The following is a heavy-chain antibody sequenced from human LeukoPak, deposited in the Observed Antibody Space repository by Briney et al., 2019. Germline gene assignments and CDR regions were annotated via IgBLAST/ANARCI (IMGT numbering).Heavy chain of an antibody. CDR1: GYTFTSYG. CDR2: ISVHNGNA. Sequence: ASVKVSCKASGYTFTSYGISWVRQAPGQGLEWMGWISVHNGNANYAQKLQGRVTMTTDTSTNTAFMELRSLRSDETAVYYCARDRTVFGVVPGDYGMDVWGQGTTVTVSS. D-gene: IGHD3-3*01. CDR3: ARDRTVFGVVPGDYGMDV. V-gene: IGHV1-18*01. J-gene: IGHJ6*02.